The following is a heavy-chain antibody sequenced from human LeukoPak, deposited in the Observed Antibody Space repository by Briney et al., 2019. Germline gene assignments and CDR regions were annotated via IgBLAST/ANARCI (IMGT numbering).Heavy chain of an antibody. J-gene: IGHJ3*02. Sequence: KPSETLSLTCAVYGGAFRDHQWSWIREPPGKGLEWIGDIERRGYTNYNPSLRGRLTLSVDASKNQISLRLTSATAADTAVYYRAKGLRQIWFGELNDAFDIWGQGTMVHVFS. CDR2: IERRGYT. D-gene: IGHD3-10*01. CDR1: GGAFRDHQ. CDR3: AKGLRQIWFGELNDAFDI. V-gene: IGHV4-34*01.